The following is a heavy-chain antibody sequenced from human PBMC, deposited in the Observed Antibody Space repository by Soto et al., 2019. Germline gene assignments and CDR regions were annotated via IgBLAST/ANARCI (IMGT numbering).Heavy chain of an antibody. J-gene: IGHJ6*02. D-gene: IGHD3-3*01. V-gene: IGHV5-51*01. CDR1: GYSFTSYW. CDR3: ARHPTYYDFWSGYKGYYYYYGMDV. CDR2: IYPGDSDT. Sequence: GESLKISCQGSGYSFTSYWIGWVRQMPGKGLELMGIIYPGDSDTRYSPSFQGQVTISADKSISTAYLQWSSLKASDTAMYYCARHPTYYDFWSGYKGYYYYYGMDVWGQGTTVTVS.